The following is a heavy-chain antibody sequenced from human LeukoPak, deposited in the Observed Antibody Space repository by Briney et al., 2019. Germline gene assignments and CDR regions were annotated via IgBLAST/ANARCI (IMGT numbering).Heavy chain of an antibody. CDR3: AKESGEDSSGWYVVDY. CDR2: ISGSGGST. D-gene: IGHD6-19*01. J-gene: IGHJ4*02. CDR1: GFTFSSYA. Sequence: GGSLRLSCAASGFTFSSYAMSWVRQAPGKGLEWVSAISGSGGSTYYADSVKGRFTISRDNSKNTLYLQMNSLRAEDTAVYYRAKESGEDSSGWYVVDYWGQGTLVTVSS. V-gene: IGHV3-23*01.